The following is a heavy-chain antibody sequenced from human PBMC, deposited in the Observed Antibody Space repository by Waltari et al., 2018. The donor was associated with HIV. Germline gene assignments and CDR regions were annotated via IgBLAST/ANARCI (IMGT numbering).Heavy chain of an antibody. Sequence: EVQLVESGGGLVQLGGYLRLTCSASVFTFSSYSMNWVRQAPGKGLELVSYISSSRSAMYYAYSVKGRFTISIDNAKNSLYLQMNSLRDEDTAVYYCAILSSSGWYQDWGQGTLVIVSS. CDR3: AILSSSGWYQD. D-gene: IGHD6-19*01. CDR1: VFTFSSYS. V-gene: IGHV3-48*02. CDR2: ISSSRSAM. J-gene: IGHJ4*02.